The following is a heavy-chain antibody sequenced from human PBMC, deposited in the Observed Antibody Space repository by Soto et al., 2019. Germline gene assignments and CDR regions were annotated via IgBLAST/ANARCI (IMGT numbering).Heavy chain of an antibody. J-gene: IGHJ6*03. Sequence: QVQLQESGPGLVKPSQTLSLTCTVSGGSISSGGYYWSWIRQHPGKGLEWIGYIYYSGSTYYNPSLKSRVTISVDTSKNQFSLKLGSVTAADTAVYYCARAYRDTVLYYYYMDVWGKGTTVTVSS. V-gene: IGHV4-31*03. CDR3: ARAYRDTVLYYYYMDV. D-gene: IGHD3-16*02. CDR1: GGSISSGGYY. CDR2: IYYSGST.